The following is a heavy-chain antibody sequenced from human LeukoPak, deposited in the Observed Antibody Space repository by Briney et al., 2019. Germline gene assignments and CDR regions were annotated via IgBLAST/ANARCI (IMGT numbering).Heavy chain of an antibody. CDR2: INWNGGST. CDR1: GFTVSSNY. CDR3: ARALYYDFWSGSPDDAFDI. Sequence: GGSLRLSCAASGFTVSSNYMSWVRQAPGKGLEWVSGINWNGGSTGYADSVKGRFTISRDNAKNSLYLQMNSLRAEDTALYHCARALYYDFWSGSPDDAFDIWGQGTMVTVSS. V-gene: IGHV3-20*01. D-gene: IGHD3-3*01. J-gene: IGHJ3*02.